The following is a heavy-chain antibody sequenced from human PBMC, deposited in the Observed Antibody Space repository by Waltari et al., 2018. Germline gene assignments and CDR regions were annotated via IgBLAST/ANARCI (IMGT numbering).Heavy chain of an antibody. CDR2: IYYSGST. CDR3: RSGVTFDFDY. V-gene: IGHV4-39*01. CDR1: GGSISSSSYY. Sequence: QLQLQESGPGLVKPSETLSLTCTVSGGSISSSSYYCGWIRQPPGKGLEWIGSIYYSGSTYYNPSLKSRVTISVDTSKNQFSLKLSSVTAADTAVYYCRSGVTFDFDYWGQGTLVTVSS. D-gene: IGHD3-16*01. J-gene: IGHJ4*02.